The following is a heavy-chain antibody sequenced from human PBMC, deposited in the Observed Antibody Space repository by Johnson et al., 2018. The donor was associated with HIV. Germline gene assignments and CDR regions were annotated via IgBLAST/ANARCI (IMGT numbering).Heavy chain of an antibody. Sequence: MQFVESGGGLVQPGGSLRLSCAASGFTVSSNYMNWVRQAPGKGLEWVSVIFSDGTTYYAGSVKGRFTISRDNSKNTLYLQMNSLRSEDTAVYYCARDRLSSSSYNGAFDIWGQGTMVTVSS. D-gene: IGHD2-2*02. V-gene: IGHV3-66*02. CDR3: ARDRLSSSSYNGAFDI. CDR1: GFTVSSNY. CDR2: IFSDGTT. J-gene: IGHJ3*02.